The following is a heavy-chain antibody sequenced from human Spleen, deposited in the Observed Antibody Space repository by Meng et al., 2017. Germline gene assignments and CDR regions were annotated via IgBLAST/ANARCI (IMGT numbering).Heavy chain of an antibody. CDR2: IKHSGST. J-gene: IGHJ4*02. D-gene: IGHD4-11*01. CDR1: GGSFSDYY. Sequence: VPLLQGGQWRLKPSKTLSPLCVAPGGSFSDYYWSWFRQPPGKGLEWIGEIKHSGSTNYNPSLESRATISVDTSQNNLSLKLSSVTAADSAVYYSARGPTTMAHDFDYWGQGTLVTVSS. CDR3: ARGPTTMAHDFDY. V-gene: IGHV4-34*01.